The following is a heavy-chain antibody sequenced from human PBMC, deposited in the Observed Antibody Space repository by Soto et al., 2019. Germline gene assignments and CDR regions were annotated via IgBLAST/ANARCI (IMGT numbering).Heavy chain of an antibody. CDR2: INHAGTT. J-gene: IGHJ5*02. CDR1: GEYLGANY. V-gene: IGHV4-34*01. Sequence: SETLSLTCDISGEYLGANYWSWIRQTPGKGLEWLGEINHAGTTDYNPSVEDRIIISADASKNQFSLKLTSVTAMDTAVYYCATGGLFSSWGQGTQVTVSS. CDR3: ATGGLFSS. D-gene: IGHD3-3*01.